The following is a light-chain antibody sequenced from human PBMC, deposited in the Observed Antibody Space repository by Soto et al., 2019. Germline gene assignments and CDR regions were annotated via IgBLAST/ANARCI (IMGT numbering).Light chain of an antibody. CDR2: DVS. Sequence: QSVLTQPASGSGSPGQSITISCTGTSSEVGGYHYVSWYQQYPGKAPKVMIYDVSNRPSGVSNRFSGSKSGTTASLTISGLQAEDEADYYCSSYTSSSTYVFGTGTKVTVL. J-gene: IGLJ1*01. CDR3: SSYTSSSTYV. CDR1: SSEVGGYHY. V-gene: IGLV2-14*01.